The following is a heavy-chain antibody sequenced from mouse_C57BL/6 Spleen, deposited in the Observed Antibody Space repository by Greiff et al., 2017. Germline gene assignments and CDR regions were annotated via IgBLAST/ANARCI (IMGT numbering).Heavy chain of an antibody. CDR3: ARDRGLKTFAY. Sequence: EVQLQQSGPGLVKPSQSLSLTCSVTGYSITSGYYWNWIRQFPGNKLEWMGYISYDGSNNYNPSLKNRISITRDTSKNQCFLTLNSMTTEDTATXYCARDRGLKTFAYWGQGTLVTVSA. V-gene: IGHV3-6*01. CDR2: ISYDGSN. D-gene: IGHD1-3*01. J-gene: IGHJ3*01. CDR1: GYSITSGYY.